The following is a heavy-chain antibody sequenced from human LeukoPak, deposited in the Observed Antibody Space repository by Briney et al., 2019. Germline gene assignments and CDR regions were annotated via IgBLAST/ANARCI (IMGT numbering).Heavy chain of an antibody. Sequence: PGGSLRLSCAASGFTFSSYAMHWVRQAPGKGLEWVAVISYDGSNKYYADSVKGRFTISRDNSKNTLYLQMNSLRAEDTAVYYCARDLRYDSSGPLDYWGQGTLVTVSS. V-gene: IGHV3-30-3*01. CDR2: ISYDGSNK. J-gene: IGHJ4*02. CDR3: ARDLRYDSSGPLDY. D-gene: IGHD3-22*01. CDR1: GFTFSSYA.